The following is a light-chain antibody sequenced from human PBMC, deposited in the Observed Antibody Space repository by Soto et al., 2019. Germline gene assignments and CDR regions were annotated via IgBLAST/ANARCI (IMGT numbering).Light chain of an antibody. CDR2: KAS. V-gene: IGKV1-5*03. CDR1: QSISSW. J-gene: IGKJ2*01. CDR3: QQYNDYPST. Sequence: DIQMTQSPSTLSASVGDSVTITCRASQSISSWLAWYQQKPGRAPKLLIYKASSLESGVPSRFSGSGSGTEFTLTISSLQPDDFAPYYCQQYNDYPSTFGQGTKLEIK.